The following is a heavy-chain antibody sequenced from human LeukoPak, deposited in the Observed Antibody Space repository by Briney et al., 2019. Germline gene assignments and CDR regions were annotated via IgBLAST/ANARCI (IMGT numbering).Heavy chain of an antibody. Sequence: PGGSLRLSCAASGFTFSNYWMSWVRQAPGKGLEWVANIKEDGSEEYYVDSVKGRFTISRDNAKNSLYLQMNSLRAEDTAVYYCARTIRGYWGQGTLVTVSS. D-gene: IGHD3-10*01. J-gene: IGHJ4*02. CDR3: ARTIRGY. V-gene: IGHV3-7*01. CDR1: GFTFSNYW. CDR2: IKEDGSEE.